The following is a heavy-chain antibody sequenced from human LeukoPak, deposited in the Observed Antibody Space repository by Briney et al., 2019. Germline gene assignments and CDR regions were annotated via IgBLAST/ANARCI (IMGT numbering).Heavy chain of an antibody. J-gene: IGHJ5*02. Sequence: GGSLRLSCAASAFTLSSYWMHWVRQAPGKGLVWVSHINSDGSRTYYADSVKGRFTVSRDNAKNTVYLQMNSLRAEDTAVYYCARGNPLGHLWGQGALVTVSS. CDR3: ARGNPLGHL. D-gene: IGHD3-16*01. V-gene: IGHV3-74*01. CDR2: INSDGSRT. CDR1: AFTLSSYW.